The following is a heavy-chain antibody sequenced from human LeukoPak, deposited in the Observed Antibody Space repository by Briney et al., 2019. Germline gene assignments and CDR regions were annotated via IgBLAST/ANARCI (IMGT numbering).Heavy chain of an antibody. CDR1: GYSFTSYW. CDR2: IYTGDSDT. J-gene: IGHJ3*02. D-gene: IGHD2-2*01. CDR3: SSTDFRAFDI. V-gene: IGHV5-51*01. Sequence: PGASLKISCKGSGYSFTSYWIGWVRQMPGKGLEWMGIIYTGDSDTRYSPSFQGQVTISADKSISTAYLQWSSLKASDTAIYYCSSTDFRAFDIWGQGTMVTVSS.